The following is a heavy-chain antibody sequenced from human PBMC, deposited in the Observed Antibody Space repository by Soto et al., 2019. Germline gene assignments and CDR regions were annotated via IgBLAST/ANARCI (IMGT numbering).Heavy chain of an antibody. CDR1: GGSISTGDYY. Sequence: ILFLTCNVTGGSISTGDYYWSWIRQPEGTGLEWIGYIYYSGSTYYNPYLKSGVTISVDTSKNQFSLKLSSVTAADTAVYYCARDTGSHGSSSSGTLDYWGQGTLVTVSS. D-gene: IGHD6-13*01. CDR3: ARDTGSHGSSSSGTLDY. J-gene: IGHJ4*02. CDR2: IYYSGST. V-gene: IGHV4-30-4*01.